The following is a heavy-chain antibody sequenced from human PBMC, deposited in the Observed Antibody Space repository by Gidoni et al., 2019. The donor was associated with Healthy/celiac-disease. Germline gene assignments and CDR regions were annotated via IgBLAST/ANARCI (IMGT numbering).Heavy chain of an antibody. V-gene: IGHV3-9*01. CDR3: AKGQGGVGATGNYFDY. J-gene: IGHJ4*02. D-gene: IGHD1-26*01. CDR2: ISWNSGSI. CDR1: GFTFDDYA. Sequence: EVQLVESGGGLVQPGRSLRLSCAASGFTFDDYAMHWVRQAPGKGLEWVSGISWNSGSIGYADSVKGRFTISRDNAKNSLYLQMNSLRAEDTALYYCAKGQGGVGATGNYFDYWGQGTLVTVSS.